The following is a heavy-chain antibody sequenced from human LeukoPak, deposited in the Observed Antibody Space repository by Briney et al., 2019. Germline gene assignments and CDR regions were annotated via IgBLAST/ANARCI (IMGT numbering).Heavy chain of an antibody. V-gene: IGHV4-34*01. D-gene: IGHD6-19*01. CDR1: GGSFSGYY. CDR2: INHSGST. J-gene: IGHJ4*02. CDR3: ARERVRQWLVRPGFFDY. Sequence: PSETLSLTCAVYGGSFSGYYWSWIRQPPGKGLEWIGEINHSGSTNYNPSLKSRVTISVDTSKNQFSLKLSSVTAADTAVYYCARERVRQWLVRPGFFDYWGQGTLVTVSS.